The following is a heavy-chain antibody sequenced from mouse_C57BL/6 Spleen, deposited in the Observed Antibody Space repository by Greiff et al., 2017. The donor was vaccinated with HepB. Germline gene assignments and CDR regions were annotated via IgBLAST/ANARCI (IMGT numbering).Heavy chain of an antibody. CDR1: GYTFTSYG. CDR2: IYPRSGNT. J-gene: IGHJ2*01. V-gene: IGHV1-81*01. Sequence: VMLVESGAELARPGASVKLSCKASGYTFTSYGISWVKQRTGQGLEWIGEIYPRSGNTYYNEKFKGKATLTADKSSSTAYMALRSLTSEDSAVYFCARSTGGGYYWGQGTTLTVSS. CDR3: ARSTGGGYY. D-gene: IGHD4-1*01.